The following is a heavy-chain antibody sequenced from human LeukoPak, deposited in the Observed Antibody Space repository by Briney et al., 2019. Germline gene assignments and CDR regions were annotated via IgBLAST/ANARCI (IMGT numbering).Heavy chain of an antibody. D-gene: IGHD2-2*01. V-gene: IGHV3-30*18. CDR1: GFTFSSYG. Sequence: GGSLRLSCAASGFTFSSYGMHWVRQAPGKGLEWVAVISYDGSNKYYADSVKGRFTISRDNSKNRLYLQMNSLRAEDAAVYYCAKDLTDTSCYDYWGQGTLVTVSS. CDR2: ISYDGSNK. J-gene: IGHJ4*02. CDR3: AKDLTDTSCYDY.